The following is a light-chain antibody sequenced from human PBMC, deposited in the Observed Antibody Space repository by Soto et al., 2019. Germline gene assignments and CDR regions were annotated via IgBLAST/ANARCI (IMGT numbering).Light chain of an antibody. J-gene: IGLJ2*01. CDR3: SSWSSGSSFVV. CDR2: DVN. Sequence: QSALTQPASASGSPGQSVTISCTGTTSDIGCYNYVSWYQQHPGKAPNLLIYDVNSRPSGVSNRFSGSKSGTTASLTISGLQAEDEADYYCSSWSSGSSFVVFGGGTKLTVL. CDR1: TSDIGCYNY. V-gene: IGLV2-14*01.